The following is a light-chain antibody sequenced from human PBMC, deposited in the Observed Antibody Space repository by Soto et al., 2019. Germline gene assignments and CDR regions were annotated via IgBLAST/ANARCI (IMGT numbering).Light chain of an antibody. CDR3: QQYGNVPLT. CDR2: RVS. V-gene: IGKV3-20*01. J-gene: IGKJ4*01. Sequence: EVVLTQSPGTLSLSPGEGATLSCRASQSVSNRYFAWYQQKPGQAPRLLLYRVSSRATGIPDRFSGSGSGTDFTLTISRLEPEDFAVYYCQQYGNVPLTFGGGTKVDIK. CDR1: QSVSNRY.